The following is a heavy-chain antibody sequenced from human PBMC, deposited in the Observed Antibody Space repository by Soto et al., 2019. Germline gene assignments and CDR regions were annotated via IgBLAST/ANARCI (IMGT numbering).Heavy chain of an antibody. V-gene: IGHV3-23*01. J-gene: IGHJ3*02. Sequence: GGSLRLSCAASGFTFSSYAMSWVRQAPGKGLEWVSGISGSGGSTYYADSVKGRFTISRDNSKNTLYLQMNSLRAEDTAVYYCAKAAPALGSFCYAFDIWGQGTMVTVSS. CDR2: ISGSGGST. D-gene: IGHD2-15*01. CDR1: GFTFSSYA. CDR3: AKAAPALGSFCYAFDI.